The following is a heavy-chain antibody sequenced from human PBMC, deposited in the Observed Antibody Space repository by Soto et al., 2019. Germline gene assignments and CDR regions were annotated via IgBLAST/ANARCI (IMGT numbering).Heavy chain of an antibody. Sequence: GGSLRLSCAASGFTFSTYWMSWVRQAPGKGLEWVSAISSMGDKSYFADSVRGRFTSSRDNSKNTVYLQMNNLRVDDTAIYYCAKVPTIFGVVTTYFDYWGQGTLVTVSS. CDR1: GFTFSTYW. V-gene: IGHV3-23*01. CDR2: ISSMGDKS. CDR3: AKVPTIFGVVTTYFDY. D-gene: IGHD3-3*01. J-gene: IGHJ4*01.